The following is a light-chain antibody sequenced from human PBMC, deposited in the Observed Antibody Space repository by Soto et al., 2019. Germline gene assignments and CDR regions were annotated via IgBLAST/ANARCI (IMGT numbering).Light chain of an antibody. CDR3: QQRANWPLT. V-gene: IGKV3-11*01. J-gene: IGKJ4*01. CDR2: DSF. Sequence: IVLTQSPATLSLTPGERATLSCRASQSVRTNLVWYRQRPGQSPRLLIYDSFNRATGVPARFSGSGSGTDFTLTISSLEPEDFAVYYCQQRANWPLTFGGGTKVDIK. CDR1: QSVRTN.